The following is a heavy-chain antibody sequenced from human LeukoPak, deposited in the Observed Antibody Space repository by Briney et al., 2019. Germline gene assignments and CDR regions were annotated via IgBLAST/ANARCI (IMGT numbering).Heavy chain of an antibody. D-gene: IGHD1-14*01. CDR3: ARLVTGKTNWFDP. J-gene: IGHJ5*02. CDR2: IHYSGST. CDR1: GGSISSHY. V-gene: IGHV4-59*08. Sequence: SETLSLTCAVSGGSISSHYWSWIRQPPGKGLEWIGYIHYSGSTNYNPSLKSRVTMSLDTSKNQFSLKLNSVTAADTAVHYCARLVTGKTNWFDPWGQGTLVTVSS.